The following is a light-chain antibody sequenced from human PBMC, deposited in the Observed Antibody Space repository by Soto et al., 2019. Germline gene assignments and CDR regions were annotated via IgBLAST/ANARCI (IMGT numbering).Light chain of an antibody. Sequence: DIQMTQSPSTLSVSVGDRVTITCRASQTISSWLAWYQQKPGKAPKLLIYKASTLKSGVPSRFSGSGSGTEFTLSISSLQPDDFATYYCHQYNSYWTFGQGTKVDIK. CDR3: HQYNSYWT. V-gene: IGKV1-5*03. CDR2: KAS. CDR1: QTISSW. J-gene: IGKJ1*01.